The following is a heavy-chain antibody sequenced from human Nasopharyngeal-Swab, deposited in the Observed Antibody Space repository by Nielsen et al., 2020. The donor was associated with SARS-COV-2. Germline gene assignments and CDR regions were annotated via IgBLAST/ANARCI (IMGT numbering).Heavy chain of an antibody. J-gene: IGHJ5*02. Sequence: SETLSLTCTVSGGSISSSSYYWGWIRQPPGKGLEWIGSIYYSGSTYYNPSLKSRVTISVDTSKNQFSLKLSSVTAADTAVYYCARNGGYCSSTSCYSSWFDPWGQGTLVTVSS. D-gene: IGHD2-2*02. CDR2: IYYSGST. CDR3: ARNGGYCSSTSCYSSWFDP. CDR1: GGSISSSSYY. V-gene: IGHV4-39*01.